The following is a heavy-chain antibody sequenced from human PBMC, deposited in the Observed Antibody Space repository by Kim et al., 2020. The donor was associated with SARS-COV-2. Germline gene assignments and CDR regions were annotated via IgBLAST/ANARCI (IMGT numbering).Heavy chain of an antibody. Sequence: SETLSLTCTVSGGSISSYYWSWIRQPPGKGLEWIGYIYYSGSTNYNPSLKSRVTISVDTSKNQFSLKLSSVTAADTAVYYCARNLYQPLLYNWFDPWGQGTLVTVSS. J-gene: IGHJ5*02. V-gene: IGHV4-59*01. CDR1: GGSISSYY. CDR3: ARNLYQPLLYNWFDP. CDR2: IYYSGST. D-gene: IGHD2-21*02.